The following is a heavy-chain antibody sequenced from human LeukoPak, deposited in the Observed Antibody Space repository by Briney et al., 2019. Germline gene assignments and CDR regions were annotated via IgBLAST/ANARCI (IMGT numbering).Heavy chain of an antibody. V-gene: IGHV1-2*02. CDR3: ARGYCSGGSCQMSHFDN. CDR1: GYTSTSYG. Sequence: ASVKVSCKASGYTSTSYGISWVRQAPGQGLEWMGCVNPNSGDTNYAQKFQGSVTMTRDTSISTVYMELSRLRSDDTAVYYCARGYCSGGSCQMSHFDNWGQGTLVTVSS. J-gene: IGHJ4*02. CDR2: VNPNSGDT. D-gene: IGHD2-15*01.